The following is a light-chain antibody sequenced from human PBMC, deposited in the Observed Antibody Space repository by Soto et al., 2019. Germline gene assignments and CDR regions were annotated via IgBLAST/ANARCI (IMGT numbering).Light chain of an antibody. J-gene: IGKJ2*01. CDR1: QSVSSNY. CDR3: QQYDGSPMYT. CDR2: GES. Sequence: EIVLTQSPGTLSLSPGERATLSCRASQSVSSNYLRWYQQKPGQAPRLLIYGESNRDTGIPDRFSGSGSGTDFNLTVSRLEPEDFAVYYCQQYDGSPMYTFGQGTKLEIK. V-gene: IGKV3-20*01.